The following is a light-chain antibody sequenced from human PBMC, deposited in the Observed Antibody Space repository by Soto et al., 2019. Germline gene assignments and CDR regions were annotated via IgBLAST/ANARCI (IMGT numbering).Light chain of an antibody. Sequence: EIVLTQSPATLSLSPGERVTLSCRASQSVSNSLAWYQQKPGQPPRLLIYDVSNRATGIPARFSGSGSGTDFTLTITSLEPEDFAVYYCQEFARNFGGGTKVDIK. CDR3: QEFARN. CDR2: DVS. V-gene: IGKV3-11*01. CDR1: QSVSNS. J-gene: IGKJ4*01.